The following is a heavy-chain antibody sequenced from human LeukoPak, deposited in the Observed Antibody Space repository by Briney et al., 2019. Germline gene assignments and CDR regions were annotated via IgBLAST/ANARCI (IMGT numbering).Heavy chain of an antibody. Sequence: ASVKVSCKASGGTFSSYAISWVRQAPGQGLEWVGRIIPIFGTANYAQKFQGRVTITTDESTSTAYMELSSLRSEDTAVYYCARDRSSGWYGGGYDYWGQGTLVTVSS. CDR2: IIPIFGTA. CDR3: ARDRSSGWYGGGYDY. J-gene: IGHJ4*02. D-gene: IGHD6-19*01. V-gene: IGHV1-69*05. CDR1: GGTFSSYA.